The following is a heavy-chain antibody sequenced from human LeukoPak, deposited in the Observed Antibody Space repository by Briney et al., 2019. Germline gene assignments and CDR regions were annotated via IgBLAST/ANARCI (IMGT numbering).Heavy chain of an antibody. Sequence: GSLRLSCAASGFTFSSYAMSWIRQPPGKGLEWIGEINHSGSTNYNPSLKSRVTISVDTSKNQFSLKLSSVTAADTAVYYCARLSSGSYYGGLDYWGQGTLVTVSS. J-gene: IGHJ4*02. CDR1: GFTFSSYA. D-gene: IGHD3-10*02. CDR3: ARLSSGSYYGGLDY. CDR2: INHSGST. V-gene: IGHV4-34*01.